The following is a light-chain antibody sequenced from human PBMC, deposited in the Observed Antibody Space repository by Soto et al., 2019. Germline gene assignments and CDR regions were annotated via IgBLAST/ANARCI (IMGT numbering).Light chain of an antibody. CDR2: DTS. CDR1: QSVSSS. J-gene: IGKJ4*01. CDR3: QQYGTSPVT. Sequence: EIVVTQSPATLSVSPGERVTLSCRASQSVSSSLAWYQQRPGQAPRLLIYDTSTRAPGIAARFSGSGSGTDFTLTIRSLEPEDFAVYFCQQYGTSPVTFGGGTKVEI. V-gene: IGKV3-15*01.